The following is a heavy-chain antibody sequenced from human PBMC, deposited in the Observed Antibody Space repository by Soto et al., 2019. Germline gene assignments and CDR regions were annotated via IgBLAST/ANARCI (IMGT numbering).Heavy chain of an antibody. D-gene: IGHD5-18*01. J-gene: IGHJ6*02. Sequence: GESLKISCKGSGYSFTSYWIGWVRQMPGKGLEWMGIIYPGDSDTRYSPSFQGQVTISADKSISTAYLQWSSLKASDTAMYYCASPASTAMVSPYYYYGMDVWGQGTTVTVSS. CDR3: ASPASTAMVSPYYYYGMDV. CDR1: GYSFTSYW. V-gene: IGHV5-51*01. CDR2: IYPGDSDT.